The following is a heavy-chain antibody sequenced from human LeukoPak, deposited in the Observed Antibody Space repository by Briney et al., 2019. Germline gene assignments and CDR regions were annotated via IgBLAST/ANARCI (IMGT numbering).Heavy chain of an antibody. J-gene: IGHJ3*02. D-gene: IGHD6-19*01. CDR1: GGSISSYY. CDR2: IYYSGST. Sequence: SETLSLTCTVSGGSISSYYWSWLRQPPGKGLEGIGYIYYSGSTNYNPSLKSRVTISVDTSKNQFSLKLSSVTAADTAVYYCARDPGYSSGWYDAFDIWGQGTMVTVSS. CDR3: ARDPGYSSGWYDAFDI. V-gene: IGHV4-59*01.